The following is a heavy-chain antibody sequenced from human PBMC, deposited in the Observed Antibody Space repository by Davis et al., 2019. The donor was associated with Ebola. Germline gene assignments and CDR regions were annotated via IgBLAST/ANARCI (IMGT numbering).Heavy chain of an antibody. CDR1: GGSISSSNW. D-gene: IGHD6-6*01. Sequence: MPSETLSLTCAVSGGSISSSNWWSWVRQPPGKGLEWIGEIYHSGSTNYNPSLKSRVTISVDKSKNQFSLKLSSVTAADTAVYYCARSSERYFYGMDVWGQGTTVTVSS. V-gene: IGHV4-4*02. CDR2: IYHSGST. J-gene: IGHJ6*02. CDR3: ARSSERYFYGMDV.